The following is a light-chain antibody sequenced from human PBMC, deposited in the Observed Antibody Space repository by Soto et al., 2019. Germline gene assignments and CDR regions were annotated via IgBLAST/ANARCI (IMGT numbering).Light chain of an antibody. CDR1: QNVYNN. Sequence: GEGATLSCKASQNVYNNLAWYQQRPGQPPRLLIYDASTRATGISARFSGSGYRTEFTLTIRSLQSEDFAVYFCQQCRNWPLTFGGVTKV. V-gene: IGKV3-15*01. J-gene: IGKJ4*01. CDR3: QQCRNWPLT. CDR2: DAS.